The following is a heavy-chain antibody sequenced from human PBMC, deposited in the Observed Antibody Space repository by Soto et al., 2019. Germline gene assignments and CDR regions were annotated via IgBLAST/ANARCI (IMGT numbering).Heavy chain of an antibody. CDR1: GFTFGDYA. V-gene: IGHV3-49*03. CDR3: TRDTSPYYDFWSGFSDYYYYMDV. J-gene: IGHJ6*03. Sequence: GGSLRLSCTASGFTFGDYAMSWFRQAPGKGLEWVGFIRSKAYGGTTEYAASVKGRFTISRDDSKSIAYLQMNSLKTEDTAVYYCTRDTSPYYDFWSGFSDYYYYMDVWGKGTTVTVSS. CDR2: IRSKAYGGTT. D-gene: IGHD3-3*01.